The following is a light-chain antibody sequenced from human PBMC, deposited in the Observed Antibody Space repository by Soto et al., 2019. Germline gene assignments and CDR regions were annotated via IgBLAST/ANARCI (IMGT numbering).Light chain of an antibody. CDR2: KTS. V-gene: IGKV1-5*03. J-gene: IGKJ1*01. CDR3: QHYNDYSWP. CDR1: QSISIW. Sequence: DIHMTQSPSTLSASVGDRVTITCRASQSISIWLAWYQQKPGKAPNLLIYKTSSVESGCPSRFSGSGSGTEFTLTTSSLQPDDFATYYFQHYNDYSWPFGQDTKVEIK.